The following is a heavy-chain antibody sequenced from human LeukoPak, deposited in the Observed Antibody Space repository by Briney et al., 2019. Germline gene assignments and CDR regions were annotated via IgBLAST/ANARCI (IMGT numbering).Heavy chain of an antibody. Sequence: GGSLRLSCAASGFTFSSYAMHWVRQAPGKGLEWVAVISYDGSNKYYADSVKGRFTISRDNSKNTLYLQMNSLRAEDTAVYYCAKDRERYCSGGSCYAFGYWGQGTLVTVSS. V-gene: IGHV3-30-3*01. CDR2: ISYDGSNK. CDR3: AKDRERYCSGGSCYAFGY. J-gene: IGHJ4*02. D-gene: IGHD2-15*01. CDR1: GFTFSSYA.